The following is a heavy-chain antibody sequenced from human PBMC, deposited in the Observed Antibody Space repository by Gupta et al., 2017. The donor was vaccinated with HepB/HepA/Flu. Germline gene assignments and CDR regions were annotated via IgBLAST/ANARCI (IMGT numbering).Heavy chain of an antibody. Sequence: QVQLQESGPGLVKPSETLSLTCTVSGGSISSYYWSWIRQPPGKGLEWIGYIYYSGSTNYNPPLKSRVTISVDTSKNQFSLKLSSVTAADTAVYYCARKVGAAGNFDYWGQGTLVTVSS. CDR1: GGSISSYY. D-gene: IGHD6-13*01. V-gene: IGHV4-59*01. CDR3: ARKVGAAGNFDY. CDR2: IYYSGST. J-gene: IGHJ4*02.